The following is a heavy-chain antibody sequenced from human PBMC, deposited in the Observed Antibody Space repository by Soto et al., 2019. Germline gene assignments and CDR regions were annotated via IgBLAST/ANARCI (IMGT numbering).Heavy chain of an antibody. CDR3: ARDLELAYCGGDCYSQAFDI. CDR1: GYSFTIYG. J-gene: IGHJ3*02. CDR2: ISAYNGNT. Sequence: ASVKVSCKASGYSFTIYGISWVRQAPGQGLEWMGWISAYNGNTNYAQKLQGRVTMTTDTSTSTAYMELRSLRSDDTAVYYCARDLELAYCGGDCYSQAFDIWGQGTMVTVSS. D-gene: IGHD2-21*02. V-gene: IGHV1-18*04.